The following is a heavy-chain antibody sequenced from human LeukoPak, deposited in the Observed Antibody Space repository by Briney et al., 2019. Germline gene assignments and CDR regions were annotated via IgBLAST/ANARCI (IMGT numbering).Heavy chain of an antibody. CDR2: IKSYVNGGSI. CDR1: GFTFSSYA. D-gene: IGHD3-22*01. CDR3: STGGYFFDF. J-gene: IGHJ4*02. V-gene: IGHV3-15*07. Sequence: PGGSLRLSCAASGFTFSSYAMHWVRQAPGKGLEWVGRIKSYVNGGSIDYAAPVKGRFTISRDDPRNTVYLQMNSLKTEDTAVYYCSTGGYFFDFWGQGILVTVSS.